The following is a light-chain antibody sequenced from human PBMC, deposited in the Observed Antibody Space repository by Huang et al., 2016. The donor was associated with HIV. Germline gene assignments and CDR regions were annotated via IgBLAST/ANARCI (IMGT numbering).Light chain of an antibody. CDR2: ATS. Sequence: EIVLTQSPATLSLSPGDRATLSCRASQSVSSYFACYQQKPGQAPRLLIYATSNRATGVPARFSGSGSGTDCTLTISSLEPEDFANYYCQQRISWPPSYTFGQGTKVEI. V-gene: IGKV3-11*01. CDR1: QSVSSY. CDR3: QQRISWPPSYT. J-gene: IGKJ2*01.